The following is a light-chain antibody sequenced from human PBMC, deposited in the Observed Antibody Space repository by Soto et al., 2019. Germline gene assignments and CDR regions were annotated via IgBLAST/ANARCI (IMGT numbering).Light chain of an antibody. CDR2: EVS. V-gene: IGLV2-14*01. CDR1: ISDVGGYNY. Sequence: QSVLTQPATVSGSPGQSITISCTGTISDVGGYNYVSWYQQHPGKAPRLIIYEVSSRPSGVSDRLSGSKSGNTASLTISGLRAEDEADYYCSSYTSGSTLVVFGGGTKVTVL. J-gene: IGLJ2*01. CDR3: SSYTSGSTLVV.